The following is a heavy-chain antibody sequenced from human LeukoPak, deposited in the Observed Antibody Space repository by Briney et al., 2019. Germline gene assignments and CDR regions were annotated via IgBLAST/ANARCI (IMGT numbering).Heavy chain of an antibody. Sequence: PGGSLRLSCAASGFTFSSYEMNWVRQAPGKGLEWVSYICYNDDTLYYADSVKGRFTISRDNAKNSLYLQMNSLRAEDTAVYYCARDKNYYDSSGYSNYFDYWGQGTLVTVSS. CDR3: ARDKNYYDSSGYSNYFDY. J-gene: IGHJ4*02. CDR1: GFTFSSYE. V-gene: IGHV3-48*03. CDR2: ICYNDDTL. D-gene: IGHD3-22*01.